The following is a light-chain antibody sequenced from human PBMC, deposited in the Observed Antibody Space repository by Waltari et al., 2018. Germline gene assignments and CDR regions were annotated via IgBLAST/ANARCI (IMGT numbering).Light chain of an antibody. CDR2: ENN. CDR1: SFNIGSYY. J-gene: IGLJ3*02. Sequence: QSVLTQPPSASGTPGQRVTISWSGSSFNIGSYYGSWDQQLPGTAPTLLIAENNHRPSGVAVRFSGSKSGASASLAISGLRSEDEADYYCATWDDRLSGRVFGGGTQLTVL. CDR3: ATWDDRLSGRV. V-gene: IGLV1-47*01.